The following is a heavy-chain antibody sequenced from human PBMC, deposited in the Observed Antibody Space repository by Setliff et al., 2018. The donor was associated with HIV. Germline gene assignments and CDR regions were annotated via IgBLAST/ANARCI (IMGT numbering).Heavy chain of an antibody. J-gene: IGHJ3*02. CDR3: ARDRPHYDYVWGSYPHAFDI. Sequence: SETLSLTCTVSGGSISSYYWSWIRQPAGKGLEWIGRIYTSGSTNYNPSLKSRVTMSVDTSKNQFSLKLSPVTAADTAVYYCARDRPHYDYVWGSYPHAFDIWGQGTMVTVSS. CDR1: GGSISSYY. CDR2: IYTSGST. D-gene: IGHD3-16*02. V-gene: IGHV4-4*07.